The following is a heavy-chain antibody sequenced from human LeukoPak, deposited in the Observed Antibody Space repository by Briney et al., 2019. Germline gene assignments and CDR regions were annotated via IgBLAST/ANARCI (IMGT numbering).Heavy chain of an antibody. CDR2: IDWDDDK. CDR1: GCSLSTSGMC. Sequence: SGPTLVNPTQTLTLTCTFSGCSLSTSGMCVSWVRQPPGKALEWLALIDWDDDKYYSTSLKTRLTISKDTSKNQVVLTMTNIDPVDTATYYCARTAHYGGNFDYWGQGTLVTVSS. CDR3: ARTAHYGGNFDY. V-gene: IGHV2-70*20. J-gene: IGHJ4*02. D-gene: IGHD4-23*01.